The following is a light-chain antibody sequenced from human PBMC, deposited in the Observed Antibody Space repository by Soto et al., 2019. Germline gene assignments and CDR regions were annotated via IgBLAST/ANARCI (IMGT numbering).Light chain of an antibody. V-gene: IGLV1-44*01. CDR3: AAWEDRLNGVL. J-gene: IGLJ2*01. CDR1: NSNIGSNP. CDR2: NNN. Sequence: QSVLTQPPSASGTPGQRVTISCSGSNSNIGSNPVHWYQQLPGTAPKLLIHNNNQRPSGVPDRLAGSKSGTSASLAISGVQSEDAAGYYCAAWEDRLNGVLFGGGTELTVL.